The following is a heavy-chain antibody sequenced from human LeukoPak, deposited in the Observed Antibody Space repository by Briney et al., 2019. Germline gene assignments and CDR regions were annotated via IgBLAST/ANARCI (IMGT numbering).Heavy chain of an antibody. D-gene: IGHD1-26*01. CDR3: VREVGAPGNFDY. V-gene: IGHV3-66*01. Sequence: GGSLRLSCAASEFTVRSKYMNWVRQAPGKGLEKVSVIYSAVGTHYADSVKGRFTISRDNAKSTLYLQMNSLRAEDTAVYYCVREVGAPGNFDYWGQGTLVTVSS. CDR1: EFTVRSKY. CDR2: IYSAVGT. J-gene: IGHJ4*02.